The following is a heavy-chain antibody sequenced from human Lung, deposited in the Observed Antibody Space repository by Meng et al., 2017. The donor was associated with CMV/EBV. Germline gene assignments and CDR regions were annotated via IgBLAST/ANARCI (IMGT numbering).Heavy chain of an antibody. D-gene: IGHD3-22*01. CDR1: AYTFTGYY. J-gene: IGHJ5*02. Sequence: ASVXVSCKAFAYTFTGYYLHWVRQAPGQGLEWMGWINANSGGTNYAQKFQGRVTMTRDTAIGTAYMSLSRLRSDDTAVYYCARGSYYYDSSGPFDPWGQGXLVTVSS. V-gene: IGHV1-2*02. CDR3: ARGSYYYDSSGPFDP. CDR2: INANSGGT.